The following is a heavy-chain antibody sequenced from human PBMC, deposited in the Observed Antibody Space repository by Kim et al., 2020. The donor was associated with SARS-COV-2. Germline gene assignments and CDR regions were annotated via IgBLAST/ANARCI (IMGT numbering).Heavy chain of an antibody. CDR1: GYTFTSYG. CDR3: ARDRLRYFDWSILGGYYYYGMDV. V-gene: IGHV1-18*01. CDR2: ISAYNGNT. Sequence: ASVKVSCKASGYTFTSYGISWVRQAPGQGLEWMGWISAYNGNTNYAQKLQGRVTMTTDTSTSTAYMELRSLRSDDTAVYYCARDRLRYFDWSILGGYYYYGMDVWGQGTTVNVSS. J-gene: IGHJ6*02. D-gene: IGHD3-9*01.